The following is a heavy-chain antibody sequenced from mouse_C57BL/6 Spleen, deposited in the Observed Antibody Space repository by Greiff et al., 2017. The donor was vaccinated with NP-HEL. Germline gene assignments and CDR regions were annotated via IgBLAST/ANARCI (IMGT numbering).Heavy chain of an antibody. Sequence: VQLQQPGAELVMPGASVKLSCKASGYTFTSYWMHWVKQRPGQGLEWIGEIDPSDSYTNYNQKFKGKSTLTVDKSSSTAYMQLSSLTSEDSAVYYCARRDYYGSSYRGYFDVWGTGTTVTVSS. CDR3: ARRDYYGSSYRGYFDV. CDR1: GYTFTSYW. J-gene: IGHJ1*03. D-gene: IGHD1-1*01. V-gene: IGHV1-69*01. CDR2: IDPSDSYT.